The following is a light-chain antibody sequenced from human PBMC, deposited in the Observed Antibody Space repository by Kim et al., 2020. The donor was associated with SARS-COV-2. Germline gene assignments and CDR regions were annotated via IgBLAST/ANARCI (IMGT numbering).Light chain of an antibody. CDR3: QQYNNWPLT. CDR2: GAS. V-gene: IGKV3-15*01. Sequence: IGMTQSPATLSVSPGERATLSCRASQSVSSNLAWYQQKPGQAPRLLIYGASTRATGIPARFSGSGFGTEFTLTISSLQSEDFAVYYCQQYNNWPLTFGGGTKVDIK. J-gene: IGKJ4*01. CDR1: QSVSSN.